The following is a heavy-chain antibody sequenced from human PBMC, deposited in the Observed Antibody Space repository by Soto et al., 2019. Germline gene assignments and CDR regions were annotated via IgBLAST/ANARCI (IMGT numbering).Heavy chain of an antibody. CDR3: ARGGITIFGVVTNWFDP. Sequence: GASVKVSCKAPGYTFTSYDINWVRQATGQGLEWMGWMNTNSGNTGYAQKFQGRVTMTRNTSISTAYMELSSLRSEDTAVYYFARGGITIFGVVTNWFDPWGQGTLVTVSS. V-gene: IGHV1-8*01. J-gene: IGHJ5*02. CDR2: MNTNSGNT. D-gene: IGHD3-3*01. CDR1: GYTFTSYD.